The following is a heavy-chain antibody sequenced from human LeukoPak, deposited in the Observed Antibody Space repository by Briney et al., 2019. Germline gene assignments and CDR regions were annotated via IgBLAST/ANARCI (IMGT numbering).Heavy chain of an antibody. CDR3: VRDLT. CDR2: IYSDGNT. V-gene: IGHV3-53*01. Sequence: GGSLRLSCAASGFTFSSYEMNWVRQAPGKGPEWVSVIYSDGNTYYADSVKGRFTISRDSSKNTLYLQMNSLRAEDTAVYYCVRDLTWGQGTLVTVPS. CDR1: GFTFSSYE. J-gene: IGHJ5*02.